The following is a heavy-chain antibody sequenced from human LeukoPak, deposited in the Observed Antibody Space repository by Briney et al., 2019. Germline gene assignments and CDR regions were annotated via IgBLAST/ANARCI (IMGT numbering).Heavy chain of an antibody. CDR3: ASSRGGSSTDY. J-gene: IGHJ4*02. CDR1: GFTFDDYG. Sequence: GGSLRLSCAASGFTFDDYGMSWVRQAPGKGLEWVSGINWNGGSTGYADCVKGRFTISRDNAKNSLDLQMNSLRAEDTAVYYCASSRGGSSTDYWGQGTLVTVSS. CDR2: INWNGGST. D-gene: IGHD6-6*01. V-gene: IGHV3-20*04.